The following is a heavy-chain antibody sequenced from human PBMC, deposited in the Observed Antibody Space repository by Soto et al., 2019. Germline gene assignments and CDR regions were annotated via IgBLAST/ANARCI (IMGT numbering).Heavy chain of an antibody. V-gene: IGHV1-18*04. CDR2: TSTNNDDR. Sequence: ASVKVSCKASGYRFSTYGVNWVRQAPGQGLEWLGWTSTNNDDRNYAQKFRGRVTFTTDTSTSTAYMELRSLISDDTAVYFCARERYVASRHSHFDSWGQGTQVTVAS. CDR3: ARERYVASRHSHFDS. J-gene: IGHJ4*02. D-gene: IGHD6-6*01. CDR1: GYRFSTYG.